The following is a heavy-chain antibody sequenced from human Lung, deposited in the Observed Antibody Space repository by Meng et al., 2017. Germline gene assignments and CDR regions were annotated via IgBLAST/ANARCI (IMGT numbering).Heavy chain of an antibody. CDR2: SNHSGST. D-gene: IGHD4-11*01. J-gene: IGHJ4*02. CDR1: GGSFRDYY. Sequence: QVQLQQGGEGLLKPAETLSLTGVVSGGSFRDYYWSWIRQPPGKGLEWIGESNHSGSTNYNPSLESRATISVDTSQNNLSLKLSSVTAADSAVYYCARGPTTMAHDFDYWGQGTLVTVSS. CDR3: ARGPTTMAHDFDY. V-gene: IGHV4-34*01.